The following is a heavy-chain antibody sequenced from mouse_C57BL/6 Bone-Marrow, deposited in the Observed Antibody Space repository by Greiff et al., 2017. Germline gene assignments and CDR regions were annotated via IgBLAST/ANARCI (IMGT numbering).Heavy chain of an antibody. Sequence: QVQLQQPGAELVRPGSSVKLSCKASGYTFTSYWMHWVKQRPIQGLEWIGNIDPSDSETHYNQKFKDKATLTVDKSSSTAYMQLSSLTSEDSAVYYCARGDGYYVRYAMDYWGQGTSVTVSS. D-gene: IGHD2-3*01. J-gene: IGHJ4*01. CDR2: IDPSDSET. V-gene: IGHV1-52*01. CDR1: GYTFTSYW. CDR3: ARGDGYYVRYAMDY.